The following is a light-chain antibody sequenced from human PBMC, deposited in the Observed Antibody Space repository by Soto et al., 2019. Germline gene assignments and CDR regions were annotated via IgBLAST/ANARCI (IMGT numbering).Light chain of an antibody. J-gene: IGKJ4*01. CDR2: GAS. V-gene: IGKV3-20*01. CDR3: QQYGSSPLT. Sequence: EIVLTQSPDTLSLSPGERATLSCRASQSVSTNSLAWYQQKPGQAPRLLIYGASGRATGIPDRFSGSGSGTDFTLTISRLEPEDFAVYYCQQYGSSPLTFGGGTKVDI. CDR1: QSVSTNS.